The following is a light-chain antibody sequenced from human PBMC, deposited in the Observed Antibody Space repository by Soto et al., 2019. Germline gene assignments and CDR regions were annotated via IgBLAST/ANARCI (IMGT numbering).Light chain of an antibody. J-gene: IGKJ4*01. V-gene: IGKV1-9*01. CDR1: QDISSY. CDR3: QQLNTYPST. CDR2: AAS. Sequence: IQLTQSPSSLSASVGDRVTITCRASQDISSYLGWYQQKPGKAPKLLIYAASTLQRGVPSRFSGSGSGTDLTITISSLQPEDFETYYCQQLNTYPSTFGGGTKVDIK.